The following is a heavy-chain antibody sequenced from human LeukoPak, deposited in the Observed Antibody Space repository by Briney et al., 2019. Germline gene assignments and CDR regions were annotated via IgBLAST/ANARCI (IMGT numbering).Heavy chain of an antibody. V-gene: IGHV4-59*01. CDR1: GGSISSYY. Sequence: PSETLSLTCTVSGGSISSYYWSWIRQPPGKGLEWIGYIYYSGSTNYNPSLKSRVTISVDTSKNQFSLKLSSVTAADTAVYYCAREEGSPGYYYYGMDVWGQGTTVTVSS. J-gene: IGHJ6*02. CDR2: IYYSGST. CDR3: AREEGSPGYYYYGMDV. D-gene: IGHD3-10*01.